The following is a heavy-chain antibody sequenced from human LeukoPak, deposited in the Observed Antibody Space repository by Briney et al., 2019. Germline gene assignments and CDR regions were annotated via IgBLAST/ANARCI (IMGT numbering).Heavy chain of an antibody. D-gene: IGHD3-22*01. CDR2: MFYGGST. Sequence: SETLSLTRSLSGGSNSNNRHYGGWIRPPPGKGLECIGSMFYGGSTSYHPSLKSRVSISVGTSKNQFSMKLTSVTAADTAVYYCARLFVDYYDSSAYWGHWGQGTLVTVSS. V-gene: IGHV4-39*01. CDR3: ARLFVDYYDSSAYWGH. CDR1: GGSNSNNRHY. J-gene: IGHJ4*02.